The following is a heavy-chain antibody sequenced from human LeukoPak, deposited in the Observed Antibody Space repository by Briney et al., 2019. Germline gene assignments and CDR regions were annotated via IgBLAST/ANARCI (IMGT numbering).Heavy chain of an antibody. CDR3: ARITYDFWSGYYMPDDP. V-gene: IGHV1-18*01. Sequence: ASVKVSCKASGDTFTNYGISWVRQAPGQGLEWMGWISIYNGNTDYAQKLRGRVTMTTDTSTSTAYMELRSLRSDDTAVYYCARITYDFWSGYYMPDDPWGQGTLVTVSS. J-gene: IGHJ5*02. CDR2: ISIYNGNT. D-gene: IGHD3-3*01. CDR1: GDTFTNYG.